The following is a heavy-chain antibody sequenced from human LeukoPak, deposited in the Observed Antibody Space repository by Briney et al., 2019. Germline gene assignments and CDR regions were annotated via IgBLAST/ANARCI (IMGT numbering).Heavy chain of an antibody. CDR3: ARDHISDLYDILTGYYVTLAFDI. J-gene: IGHJ3*02. CDR2: IYTSGIT. Sequence: PSETLSLTCTVSGGSINSGNYYWSWIRQPAGKGLEWIGRIYTSGITNYNPSLKSRVTISVDTSKNQFSLKLSSVTAADTAVYYCARDHISDLYDILTGYYVTLAFDIWGQGTMVTVSS. CDR1: GGSINSGNYY. V-gene: IGHV4-61*02. D-gene: IGHD3-9*01.